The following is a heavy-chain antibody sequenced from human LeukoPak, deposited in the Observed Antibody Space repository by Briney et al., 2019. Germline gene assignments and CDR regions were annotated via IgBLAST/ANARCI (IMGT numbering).Heavy chain of an antibody. J-gene: IGHJ4*02. CDR1: GYTFTSYG. V-gene: IGHV1-18*01. CDR3: ARAASWFGELLRRYYFDY. Sequence: ASVKVSCKASGYTFTSYGISWVRQAPGQGLEWMGWIIAYNGNTNYAQKLQGRVTMTTDTSTSTAYMELRSLRSDDTAVYYCARAASWFGELLRRYYFDYWGQGTLVTVSS. D-gene: IGHD3-10*01. CDR2: IIAYNGNT.